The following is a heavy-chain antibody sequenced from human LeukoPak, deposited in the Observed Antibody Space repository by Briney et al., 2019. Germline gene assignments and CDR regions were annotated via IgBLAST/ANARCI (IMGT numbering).Heavy chain of an antibody. Sequence: PSETLSLTCAVSGYSISSGYYWGWIRQPPGKGLEWIGSIYHSGSTYYNPSLKSRVTISVDTSKNQFSLKLSSVTAADTAVYHCVRHSIAGYYYYLDVWGKGTTVTVSS. J-gene: IGHJ6*03. CDR2: IYHSGST. V-gene: IGHV4-38-2*01. CDR1: GYSISSGYY. CDR3: VRHSIAGYYYYLDV. D-gene: IGHD2/OR15-2a*01.